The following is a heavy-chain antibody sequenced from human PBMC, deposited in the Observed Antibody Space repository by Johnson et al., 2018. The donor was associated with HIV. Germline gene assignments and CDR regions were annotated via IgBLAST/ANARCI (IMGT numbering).Heavy chain of an antibody. V-gene: IGHV3-13*01. CDR2: IGTAGDT. CDR1: GFTFSDYD. J-gene: IGHJ3*02. Sequence: VQLVESGGGLVKPGGSLRLSCAASGFTFSDYDIYWVRQATGKGLEWVSTIGTAGDTYYVDSVKGRFTISRDNAKNSLYLQMNSLRAEDTAVYYCARDPVSHYYDSSGSLDDAFDIWGQGTMVTVSS. D-gene: IGHD3-22*01. CDR3: ARDPVSHYYDSSGSLDDAFDI.